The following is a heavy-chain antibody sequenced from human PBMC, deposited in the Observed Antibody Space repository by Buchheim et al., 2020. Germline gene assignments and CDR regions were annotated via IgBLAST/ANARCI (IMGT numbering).Heavy chain of an antibody. CDR3: ARGYNFGYNYYYGMDV. J-gene: IGHJ6*02. CDR2: IRSDGSET. V-gene: IGHV3-74*01. CDR1: GFLFSTYW. D-gene: IGHD5-12*01. Sequence: EVRLVESGGGLVRPGDSLRLSCGASGFLFSTYWMYWVRQVPGKGLVWVSRIRSDGSETNYADSVRGRFDVSRDNARSTLFLRMNSLGVEDTGVYFCARGYNFGYNYYYGMDVWGRGT.